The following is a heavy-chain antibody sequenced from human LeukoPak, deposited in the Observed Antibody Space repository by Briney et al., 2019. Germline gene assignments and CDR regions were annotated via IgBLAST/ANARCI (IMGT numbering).Heavy chain of an antibody. CDR2: ISNSGGSR. V-gene: IGHV3-23*01. J-gene: IGHJ4*02. Sequence: PGGSLRLSCAASSFTISSYSISWVRQPPRKGLEWVSGISNSGGSRNYADSVKGRFTISRDNSKNTLYLQMNNLRADDTAVYYCAKGDGATGTGPFDCWGQGTLVTVSS. CDR1: SFTISSYS. CDR3: AKGDGATGTGPFDC. D-gene: IGHD1-1*01.